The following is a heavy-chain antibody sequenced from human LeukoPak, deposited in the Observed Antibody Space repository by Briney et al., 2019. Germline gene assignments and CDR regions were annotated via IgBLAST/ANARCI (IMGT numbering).Heavy chain of an antibody. Sequence: GSLRLSCAASGFTFSTYRMSWVRQAPGKGLEWIGNIYYGENTYYNPSLKSRVTISIDTSKNQFYLKLSSLTAADTAVYYCARRDDSSGYHKIFDYWGPGTLVTVSS. CDR2: IYYGENT. CDR1: GFTFSTYR. D-gene: IGHD3-22*01. CDR3: ARRDDSSGYHKIFDY. J-gene: IGHJ4*02. V-gene: IGHV4-39*01.